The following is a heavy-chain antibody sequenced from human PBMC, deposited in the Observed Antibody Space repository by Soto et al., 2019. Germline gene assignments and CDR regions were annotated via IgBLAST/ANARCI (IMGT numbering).Heavy chain of an antibody. J-gene: IGHJ4*02. CDR3: AKVRPRSSGEFDY. Sequence: QVQLVESGGGVVQPGRSLRLSCAASGFTFSSYGMHWVRQAPGEGLEWVAVISYDGSNKYYADSVKGRFTISRDNSKNTLYLQMNSLRAEDTAVYYCAKVRPRSSGEFDYWGQGTLVTVSS. D-gene: IGHD6-19*01. CDR1: GFTFSSYG. CDR2: ISYDGSNK. V-gene: IGHV3-30*18.